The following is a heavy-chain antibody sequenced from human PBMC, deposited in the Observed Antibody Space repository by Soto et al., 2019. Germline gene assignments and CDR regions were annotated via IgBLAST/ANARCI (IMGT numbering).Heavy chain of an antibody. D-gene: IGHD4-17*01. Sequence: SETLSLTCTVSGGSISSYYWSWIRQPPGKGLEWIGYIYYSGSTNYNPSLKSRVTISVDTSKNQFSLKLSSVTAADTAVYYCARSTVTEDSWGQGTLVTVSS. J-gene: IGHJ4*02. CDR2: IYYSGST. CDR3: ARSTVTEDS. CDR1: GGSISSYY. V-gene: IGHV4-59*01.